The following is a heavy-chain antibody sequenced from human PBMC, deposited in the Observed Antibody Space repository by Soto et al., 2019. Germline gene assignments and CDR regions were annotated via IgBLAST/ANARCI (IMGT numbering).Heavy chain of an antibody. V-gene: IGHV1-69*13. J-gene: IGHJ6*02. CDR3: ASRSFGVVIGHYGMDV. CDR1: GGTFSSYA. Sequence: VKVSCKASGGTFSSYAISWVRQAPGQGLEWMGGIIPIFGTANYAQKFQGRVTITADESTSTAYMELSSLRSEDTAVYYCASRSFGVVIGHYGMDVWGQGTTVTVSS. CDR2: IIPIFGTA. D-gene: IGHD3-3*01.